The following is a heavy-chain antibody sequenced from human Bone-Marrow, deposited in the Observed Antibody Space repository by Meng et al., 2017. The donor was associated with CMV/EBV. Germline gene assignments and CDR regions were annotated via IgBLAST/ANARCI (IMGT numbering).Heavy chain of an antibody. J-gene: IGHJ5*02. V-gene: IGHV1-69*02. D-gene: IGHD6-25*01. CDR1: GGTFSSYT. Sequence: SVKVSCKASGGTFSSYTISWVRQAPGQGLEWMGRIIPILGIANYAQKFQGRVTITADKSTSTAYMELSSLRSEDTAVYYCARAALILGFDPWGQGTRVTGSS. CDR3: ARAALILGFDP. CDR2: IIPILGIA.